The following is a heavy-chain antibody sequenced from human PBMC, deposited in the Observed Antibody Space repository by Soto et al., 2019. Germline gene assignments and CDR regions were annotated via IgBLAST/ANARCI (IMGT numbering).Heavy chain of an antibody. CDR1: GGSISSYY. V-gene: IGHV4-59*08. CDR2: IYYSGST. D-gene: IGHD1-26*01. CDR3: ARRYGSAIDY. J-gene: IGHJ4*02. Sequence: QVQLQESGPGLVKPSETLSLTCTVSGGSISSYYWSWIRQPPGKGLEWIGYIYYSGSTNYNPSLXGXAXIXXDTSKNQFSLKRSSVTAADTAVYYCARRYGSAIDYWGQGTLVTVSS.